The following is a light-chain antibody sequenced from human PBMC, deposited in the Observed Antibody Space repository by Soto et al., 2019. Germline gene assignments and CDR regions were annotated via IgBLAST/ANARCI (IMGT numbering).Light chain of an antibody. CDR2: EVS. CDR1: SSDVGGYSY. Sequence: QSVLTQPASVSGSPGQSIAISCTGTSSDVGGYSYVSWYQQHPGKAPKLMIHEVSNRPSGISDRFSGSKSGNTASLTISGLQADDEADYYCSSHTSYSTRVFGTGTRSPS. CDR3: SSHTSYSTRV. V-gene: IGLV2-14*01. J-gene: IGLJ1*01.